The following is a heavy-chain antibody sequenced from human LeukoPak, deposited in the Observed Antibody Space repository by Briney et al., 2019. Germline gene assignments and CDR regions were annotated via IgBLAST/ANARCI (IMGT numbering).Heavy chain of an antibody. CDR2: IYTSGST. CDR1: GGSISSYY. D-gene: IGHD6-6*01. Sequence: SETLSLTCTVSGGSISSYYWSWIRQPAGKGLEWIGRIYTSGSTNYNPSLKSRVTMSVDTSKNQFSLKLSSVTAADTAVYYCARDPPLYRYSSSSSRSPRGYFDYWGQGTLVTVSS. CDR3: ARDPPLYRYSSSSSRSPRGYFDY. V-gene: IGHV4-4*07. J-gene: IGHJ4*02.